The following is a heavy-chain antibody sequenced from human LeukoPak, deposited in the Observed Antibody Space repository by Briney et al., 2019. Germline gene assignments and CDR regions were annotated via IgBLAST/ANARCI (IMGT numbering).Heavy chain of an antibody. V-gene: IGHV3-48*03. CDR1: GFTFSSYE. D-gene: IGHD5-12*01. Sequence: PGGSLRLSCAASGFTFSSYEMSRVRQAPGKGLEWVSYISDVGGTHYADSVKGRFTISRDNAKNSLFLQMNSLRAEDTAVYYCARENSGYDGGFDYWGQGTLVTVSS. CDR3: ARENSGYDGGFDY. CDR2: ISDVGGT. J-gene: IGHJ4*02.